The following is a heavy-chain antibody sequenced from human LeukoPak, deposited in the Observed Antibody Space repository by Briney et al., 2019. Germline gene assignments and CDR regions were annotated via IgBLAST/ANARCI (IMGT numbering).Heavy chain of an antibody. Sequence: PSETLSLTCGVSGGSITSTIYWTWVRQPPGKGLEWIGEVTLQGSTNYNPSLMGRVAISLDMSENHISLKLTAVTAADTAVYYCAREGGPYRPLDYSGQGTLVTVSS. V-gene: IGHV4-4*02. CDR3: AREGGPYRPLDY. J-gene: IGHJ4*02. CDR1: GGSITSTIY. CDR2: VTLQGST.